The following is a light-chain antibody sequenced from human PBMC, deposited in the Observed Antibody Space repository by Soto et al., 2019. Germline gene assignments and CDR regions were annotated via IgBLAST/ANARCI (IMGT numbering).Light chain of an antibody. CDR3: QQSYRVPYT. CDR2: AAS. CDR1: QSISSV. J-gene: IGKJ2*01. Sequence: DIQMTQSPSSLSASVGDRVTITCRASQSISSVLNWCQQKSGKDPKLLIYAASSLQSGVPSRFSGSRSGTDFTLTISSLQPEDFATYYCQQSYRVPYTFGLGTKLEIK. V-gene: IGKV1-39*01.